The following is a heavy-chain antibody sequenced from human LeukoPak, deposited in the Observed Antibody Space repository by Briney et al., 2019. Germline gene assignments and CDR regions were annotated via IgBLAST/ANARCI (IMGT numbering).Heavy chain of an antibody. CDR1: GFTVSSYE. CDR2: ISSSGRSI. CDR3: AREGALTVTKDAFDI. V-gene: IGHV3-48*03. Sequence: GGSLRLSCAASGFTVSSYEMNWVRQPPGKGLEWVSYISSSGRSIYYADSVKGRFTISRDNAKNSLYLQMNTLRAEDTAVYYCAREGALTVTKDAFDIWGQGTMVTVSS. D-gene: IGHD4-17*01. J-gene: IGHJ3*02.